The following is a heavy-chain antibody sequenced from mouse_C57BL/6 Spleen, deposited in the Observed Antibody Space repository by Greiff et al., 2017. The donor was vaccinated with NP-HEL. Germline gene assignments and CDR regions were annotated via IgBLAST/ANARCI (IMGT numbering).Heavy chain of an antibody. V-gene: IGHV1-75*01. CDR3: AKETAQATYYFDY. J-gene: IGHJ2*01. CDR2: IFPGSGST. Sequence: QVQLKQSGPELVKPGASVKISCKASGYTFTDYYINWVKQRPGQGLEWIGWIFPGSGSTYYNEKFKGKATLTVDKSSSTAYMLRSSLTSEDSAVYFCAKETAQATYYFDYWGQGTTLTVSS. D-gene: IGHD3-2*02. CDR1: GYTFTDYY.